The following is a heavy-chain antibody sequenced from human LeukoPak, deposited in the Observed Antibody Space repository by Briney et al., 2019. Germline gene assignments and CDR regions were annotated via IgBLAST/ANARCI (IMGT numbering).Heavy chain of an antibody. Sequence: AGSLRLSGAASGFTFSSYGMHWVRQAPGKGLEWVAFIRYDGSNKYYADSVKGRFTISRDNSKNTLYLQMNSLRAEDTAVYYCAKDEGYCSSTSCYTAEYFQHWGQGTLVTVSS. CDR3: AKDEGYCSSTSCYTAEYFQH. J-gene: IGHJ1*01. D-gene: IGHD2-2*02. V-gene: IGHV3-30*02. CDR2: IRYDGSNK. CDR1: GFTFSSYG.